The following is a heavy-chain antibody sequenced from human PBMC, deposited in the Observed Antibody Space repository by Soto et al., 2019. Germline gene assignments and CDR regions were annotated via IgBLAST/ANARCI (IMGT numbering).Heavy chain of an antibody. Sequence: QVQLVQSGAEVKKPGASVKVSCKAYGYTFTNFGISWVRQAPGQGLEWMGWISAYNGNTNYAQNFQVRITMTTDTSTSTAYMELRSLRADDTDVYYCASGETPIDYWGQGTLVTVSS. D-gene: IGHD3-10*01. CDR3: ASGETPIDY. CDR2: ISAYNGNT. CDR1: GYTFTNFG. J-gene: IGHJ4*02. V-gene: IGHV1-18*01.